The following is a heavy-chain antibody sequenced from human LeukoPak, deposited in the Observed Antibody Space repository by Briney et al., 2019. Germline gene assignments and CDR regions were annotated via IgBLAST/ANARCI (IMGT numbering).Heavy chain of an antibody. CDR1: GYTFTSYY. CDR2: INPNGGST. J-gene: IGHJ6*02. V-gene: IGHV1-46*01. CDR3: ARAPWRDGYENYGMDV. Sequence: ASVKVSCKASGYTFTSYYMHWVRQAPGQGLEWMGIINPNGGSTNYAQKFQGRVTMTRDTSTSTAYMELSRLTSDDTAVYYCARAPWRDGYENYGMDVWGQGTTVTVSS. D-gene: IGHD5-24*01.